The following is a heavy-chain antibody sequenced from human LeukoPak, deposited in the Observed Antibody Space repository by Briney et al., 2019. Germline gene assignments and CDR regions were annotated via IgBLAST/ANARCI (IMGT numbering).Heavy chain of an antibody. V-gene: IGHV3-23*01. CDR2: ISGSGGST. CDR3: AKDNRRAHYFDY. Sequence: GGSLRLSCAASGFTFSSYAMSWVRQAPGKGLEWVSAISGSGGSTYYADSVKGRFTISRDNSKNTLYLQMNSLSAEDTAVYYCAKDNRRAHYFDYWGQGTLVTVSS. CDR1: GFTFSSYA. J-gene: IGHJ4*02.